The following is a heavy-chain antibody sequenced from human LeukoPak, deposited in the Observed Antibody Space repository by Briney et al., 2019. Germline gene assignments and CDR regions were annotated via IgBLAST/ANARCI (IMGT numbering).Heavy chain of an antibody. CDR3: ARVVGSVNSIRFDP. V-gene: IGHV4-59*08. CDR1: GGSISSYY. Sequence: SETLSLTCSVSGGSISSYYWSWIRQPPGKGLEWIGYIYYSGRTNYSPSLKSRVTMSVDTSTNQISLNLSSVTAADTAVYYCARVVGSVNSIRFDPWGQGTLVTVSS. CDR2: IYYSGRT. J-gene: IGHJ5*02. D-gene: IGHD2-15*01.